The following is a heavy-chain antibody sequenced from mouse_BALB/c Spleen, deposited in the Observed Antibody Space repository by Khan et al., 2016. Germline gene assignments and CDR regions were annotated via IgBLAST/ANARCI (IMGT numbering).Heavy chain of an antibody. CDR2: INYSGST. CDR1: GYSITSGYA. D-gene: IGHD1-1*01. J-gene: IGHJ2*01. V-gene: IGHV3-2*02. Sequence: VQLKESGPGLVKPSQSLSLTCTVTGYSITSGYAWNWIRQFPGNKLEWMGYINYSGSTTYNPSLKSQISITRDTSKNQFFLQLKSVTTEDTATYYCARDYYGSSVFDYWGQGTTLTVSS. CDR3: ARDYYGSSVFDY.